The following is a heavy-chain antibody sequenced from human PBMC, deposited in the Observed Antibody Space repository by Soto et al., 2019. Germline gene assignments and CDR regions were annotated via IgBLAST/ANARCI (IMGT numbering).Heavy chain of an antibody. D-gene: IGHD3-16*02. CDR2: ISYDGSNK. V-gene: IGHV3-30*18. J-gene: IGHJ6*02. Sequence: GGSLRLSCAASGFTFSSYGMHWVRQAPGKGLECVAVISYDGSNKDYADSVKGRFTISRDNSKNTLYLQMNSLRAEDTAVYYCAKDIRGGSYRRYYYYGMDVWGQGT. CDR3: AKDIRGGSYRRYYYYGMDV. CDR1: GFTFSSYG.